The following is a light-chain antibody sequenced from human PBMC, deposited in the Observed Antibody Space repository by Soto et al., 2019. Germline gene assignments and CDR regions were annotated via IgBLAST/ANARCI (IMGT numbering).Light chain of an antibody. CDR3: SSYTSSSTLV. Sequence: QSVLTQPPSVSGSPGQSVTISCTGTSSDVGSYNRVSWYQQPPGTAPKLMIYEVSNRPSGVPDRFSGSKSGNTASLTISGLQDEDEADYYCSSYTSSSTLVFGGGTKLTVL. J-gene: IGLJ2*01. CDR1: SSDVGSYNR. V-gene: IGLV2-18*02. CDR2: EVS.